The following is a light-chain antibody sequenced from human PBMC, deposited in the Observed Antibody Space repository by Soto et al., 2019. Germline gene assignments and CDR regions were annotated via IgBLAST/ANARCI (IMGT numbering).Light chain of an antibody. CDR1: QSVTNRY. J-gene: IGKJ1*01. CDR3: QHYGRSPT. V-gene: IGKV3-20*01. Sequence: EIVLTQSPGTLSLSPGERATLSCRASQSVTNRYLAWYQQKPGQAPRLLIYGVSSRATGIPDRFSGSGSATDFTLTISRLEPEDFAVYYCQHYGRSPTFGQGTKVEIK. CDR2: GVS.